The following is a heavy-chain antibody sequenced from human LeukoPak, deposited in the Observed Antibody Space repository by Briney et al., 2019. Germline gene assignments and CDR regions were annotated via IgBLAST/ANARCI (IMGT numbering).Heavy chain of an antibody. J-gene: IGHJ6*02. V-gene: IGHV1-46*01. CDR3: ARGRDILTGYYAYYYYGMDV. Sequence: ASVKVSCKASGYTFTSYYMHWVRQAPGQGLEWMGIINPSGGSTSYAQKFQGSVTMTRDTSTSTVYMELSSLRSEDTAVYYCARGRDILTGYYAYYYYGMDVWGQGTTVTVSS. CDR2: INPSGGST. CDR1: GYTFTSYY. D-gene: IGHD3-9*01.